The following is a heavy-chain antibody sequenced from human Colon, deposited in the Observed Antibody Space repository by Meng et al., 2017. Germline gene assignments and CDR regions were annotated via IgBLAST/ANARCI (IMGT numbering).Heavy chain of an antibody. CDR1: GDSISSSDRY. D-gene: IGHD6-13*01. Sequence: SETLSLTCIVSGDSISSSDRYWGWIRQSPVKGLEWIGSIYYYKGAYYYPSLKRRVTISVDSSKNQFSLKLTSVTAADTAIYYCTKEQADGNLGVYWGQGMLVTVSS. CDR3: TKEQADGNLGVY. V-gene: IGHV4-39*07. CDR2: IYYYKGA. J-gene: IGHJ4*02.